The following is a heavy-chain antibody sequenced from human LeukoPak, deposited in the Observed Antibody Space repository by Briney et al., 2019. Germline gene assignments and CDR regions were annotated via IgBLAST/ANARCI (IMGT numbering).Heavy chain of an antibody. D-gene: IGHD2-2*01. CDR3: ARGSVVPAARPYFDY. J-gene: IGHJ4*02. CDR2: INHSGST. Sequence: SETLSLTCAVYGGSFSGYYWSWIRQPPAKGLEWIGEINHSGSTNYNPSLKSRVTISVDTSKNQFSLKLSSVTAADTAVYYCARGSVVPAARPYFDYWGQGTLVTVSS. V-gene: IGHV4-34*01. CDR1: GGSFSGYY.